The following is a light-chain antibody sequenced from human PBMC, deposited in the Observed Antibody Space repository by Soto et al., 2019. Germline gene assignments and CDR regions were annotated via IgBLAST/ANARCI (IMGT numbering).Light chain of an antibody. Sequence: DIHLTQSPDFLSASIGDTVTITCRASQGITKHLAWYQQKPRTPPYLLIYSASTWQSGVPSRFSGSVSGTDFTLTISSLQPDEFATYFCQQINNDPVTCGGWTKVEIQ. CDR3: QQINNDPVT. CDR2: SAS. CDR1: QGITKH. V-gene: IGKV1-9*01. J-gene: IGKJ4*01.